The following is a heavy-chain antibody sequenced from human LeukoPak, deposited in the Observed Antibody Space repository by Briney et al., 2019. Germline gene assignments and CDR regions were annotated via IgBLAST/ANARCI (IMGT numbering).Heavy chain of an antibody. J-gene: IGHJ4*02. D-gene: IGHD6-13*01. CDR1: GYTFTSYY. Sequence: ASVKVSCKASGYTFTSYYMHWVRQAPGQGLEWMGIINPSGGSTSYAQKFQGRVTMTRDMSTSTVYMELSSLRSEDTAVYYCARDGTSSSLPCYYFDYWGQGTLVTVSS. V-gene: IGHV1-46*01. CDR2: INPSGGST. CDR3: ARDGTSSSLPCYYFDY.